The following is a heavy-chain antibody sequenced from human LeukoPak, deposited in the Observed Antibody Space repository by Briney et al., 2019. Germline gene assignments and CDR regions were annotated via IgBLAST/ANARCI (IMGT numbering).Heavy chain of an antibody. Sequence: PSETLSLTCTVSGGSISGYYWSWIRQPPGKGLEYIGCVYYSGSTNYNPSLKSRVTISVDTSKNQFSLKLSSVTAADTAVYYCARHDRSGYYSYFDYWGQGTLVTVSS. V-gene: IGHV4-59*01. D-gene: IGHD3-22*01. CDR3: ARHDRSGYYSYFDY. J-gene: IGHJ4*02. CDR2: VYYSGST. CDR1: GGSISGYY.